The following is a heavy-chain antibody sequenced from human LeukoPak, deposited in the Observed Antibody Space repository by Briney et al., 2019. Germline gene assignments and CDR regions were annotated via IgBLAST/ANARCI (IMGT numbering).Heavy chain of an antibody. Sequence: GGSLRLSCAASGFTCSSYGMHWVRQAPGKGLEWVAFIRYDGSNKYYADSVKGRFTISRDNSKNTLYLQMNSLRAEDTAVYYCVKDQGGRVYYFDYWGQGTLVTVSS. CDR3: VKDQGGRVYYFDY. D-gene: IGHD1-26*01. CDR1: GFTCSSYG. CDR2: IRYDGSNK. J-gene: IGHJ4*02. V-gene: IGHV3-30*02.